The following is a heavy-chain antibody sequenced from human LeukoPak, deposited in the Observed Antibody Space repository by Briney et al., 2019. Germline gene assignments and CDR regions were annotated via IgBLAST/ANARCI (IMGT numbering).Heavy chain of an antibody. D-gene: IGHD2-2*01. V-gene: IGHV1-8*01. Sequence: ASVKVSCKASGYTFTSYDLNWVRQATGQGLEWMGWMNPNSGNTGYAQKFQGRVTMTRNTSISTAYMELSSLRSEDKAVYYCARGYLGSTSWFDYWGQGTLVTVSS. J-gene: IGHJ4*02. CDR3: ARGYLGSTSWFDY. CDR1: GYTFTSYD. CDR2: MNPNSGNT.